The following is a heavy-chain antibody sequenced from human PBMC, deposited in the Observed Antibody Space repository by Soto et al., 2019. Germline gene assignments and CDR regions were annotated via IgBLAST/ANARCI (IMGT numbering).Heavy chain of an antibody. CDR2: IYYSGST. CDR3: ARSRVDTYMINWFDP. Sequence: PSETVSLTCTASGGSVSSGDYYWSWIRQPPGKELEWIGYIYYSGSTNYNPSLKSRVSISLDTSKNQFSLRLTSVTDADKAVYYCARSRVDTYMINWFDPWGRGTMVTVSS. J-gene: IGHJ5*02. D-gene: IGHD3-16*01. CDR1: GGSVSSGDYY. V-gene: IGHV4-61*08.